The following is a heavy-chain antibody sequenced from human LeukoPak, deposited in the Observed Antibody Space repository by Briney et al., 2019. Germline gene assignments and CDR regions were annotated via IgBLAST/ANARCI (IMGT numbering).Heavy chain of an antibody. CDR2: ISGSGGST. V-gene: IGHV3-23*01. Sequence: GGSLRLSCAASGFTFSSYAMSWVRQAPGKGLEWVSAISGSGGSTYYADSVKGRFTISRDNSKNTLYLQMNSLRGEDTAAYYCAKVFDILTGYFFHWGQGTLVTVSS. CDR3: AKVFDILTGYFFH. D-gene: IGHD3-9*01. CDR1: GFTFSSYA. J-gene: IGHJ4*02.